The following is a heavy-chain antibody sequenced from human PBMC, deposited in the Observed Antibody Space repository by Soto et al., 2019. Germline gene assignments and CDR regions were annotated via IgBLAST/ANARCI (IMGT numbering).Heavy chain of an antibody. J-gene: IGHJ5*02. D-gene: IGHD4-17*01. Sequence: SLRLSCAASGFIFSRYPMHWVRQAPGKGLQWVALISDDGSTKYYADSVKGRFTISRDNSKNTLYLQMNGLSAEDTAVYYCTRADLTVTLSVFDPWGQGTLVTVSS. CDR3: TRADLTVTLSVFDP. CDR1: GFIFSRYP. V-gene: IGHV3-30-3*01. CDR2: ISDDGSTK.